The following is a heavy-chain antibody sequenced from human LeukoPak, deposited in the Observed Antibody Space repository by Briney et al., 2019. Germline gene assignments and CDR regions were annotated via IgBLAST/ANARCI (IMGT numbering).Heavy chain of an antibody. CDR1: GGSISSGGYY. CDR3: ARGGSGSYLYYFDC. J-gene: IGHJ4*02. V-gene: IGHV4-31*03. CDR2: IYYSGST. Sequence: PSQTLSLTCTVSGGSISSGGYYWYWIRQRPGKGLEWIGYIYYSGSTYYNPSLKSRVTISVDTSKNQFSLKLSSVTAADTALYYCARGGSGSYLYYFDCWGQGTLVTVSS. D-gene: IGHD3-10*01.